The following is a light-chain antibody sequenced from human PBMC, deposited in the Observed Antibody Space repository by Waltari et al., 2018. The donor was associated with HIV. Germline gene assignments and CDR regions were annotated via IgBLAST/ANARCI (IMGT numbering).Light chain of an antibody. J-gene: IGLJ2*01. CDR3: CSFAGSYTWL. V-gene: IGLV2-11*01. Sequence: QSALTQPRSVSGSPGQSVTISCTGTSSDVGGYNYVSWYQQLPGKAPKLMIYDLTERPSGVPDRFSGSKSGNTASLTISRLQAEDEADYYCCSFAGSYTWLFGGGTKLTVL. CDR1: SSDVGGYNY. CDR2: DLT.